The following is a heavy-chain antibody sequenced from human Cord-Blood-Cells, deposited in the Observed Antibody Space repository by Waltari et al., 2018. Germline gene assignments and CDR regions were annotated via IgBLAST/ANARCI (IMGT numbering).Heavy chain of an antibody. D-gene: IGHD7-27*01. Sequence: EVQLVESGGGLVQPGGCLRLSCAAYVFTVSSNYMSWVRQAQGKGLEWVSVIYSGGGTYYADTVKGRFTISRDNSKNTLYLQMNSLRAEDTAVYYCARDGGLNWGWGHGTLVTVSS. CDR1: VFTVSSNY. CDR2: IYSGGGT. CDR3: ARDGGLNWG. J-gene: IGHJ4*01. V-gene: IGHV3-66*01.